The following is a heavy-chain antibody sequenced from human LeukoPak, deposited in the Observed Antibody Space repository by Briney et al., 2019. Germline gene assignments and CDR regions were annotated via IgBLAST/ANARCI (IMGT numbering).Heavy chain of an antibody. V-gene: IGHV3-21*01. Sequence: GGSLRLSCAASGFTFSSYGMNWARQAPGKGLEWVPFISSSSTYINYADSVKGRFTISRDNAKNSLYLQMNSLGAEDTAVYYCARLCIVGTKSAFDIWGQGTMVTVSS. CDR2: ISSSSTYI. D-gene: IGHD1-26*01. CDR1: GFTFSSYG. CDR3: ARLCIVGTKSAFDI. J-gene: IGHJ3*02.